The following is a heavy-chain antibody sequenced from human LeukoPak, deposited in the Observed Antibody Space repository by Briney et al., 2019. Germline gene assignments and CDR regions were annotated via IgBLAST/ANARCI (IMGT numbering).Heavy chain of an antibody. Sequence: SETLSLTCTVSGGSINAYYWTWIRQPPGKGLEWIGFIYYSGNTNYNPSLKSRVTVSVDTSKNQLSLKLSSATAADTAVYYCARTSSSGSSTPDYWRQGTLVTVSS. CDR1: GGSINAYY. CDR3: ARTSSSGSSTPDY. D-gene: IGHD6-19*01. V-gene: IGHV4-59*08. J-gene: IGHJ4*02. CDR2: IYYSGNT.